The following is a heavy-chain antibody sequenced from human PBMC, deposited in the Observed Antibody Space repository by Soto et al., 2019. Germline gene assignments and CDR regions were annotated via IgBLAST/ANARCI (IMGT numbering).Heavy chain of an antibody. CDR1: GGSISSYY. Sequence: QVQLQESGPGLVKPSETLSLTCTVSGGSISSYYWSWIRQPPGKGLEWIGYIYYSGSTNYNPSLKSPVTTSVDTSKNQCSLKLRSVTAADTAVYYCARFNWYFDLWGRGTLVTVSS. CDR2: IYYSGST. V-gene: IGHV4-59*08. CDR3: ARFNWYFDL. J-gene: IGHJ2*01.